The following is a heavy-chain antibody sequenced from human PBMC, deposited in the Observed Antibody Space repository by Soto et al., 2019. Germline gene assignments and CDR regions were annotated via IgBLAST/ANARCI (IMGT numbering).Heavy chain of an antibody. CDR2: IIPIFGTT. CDR1: GGTFSSYT. CDR3: ARYASSGNNSVWYTFDP. D-gene: IGHD6-19*01. V-gene: IGHV1-69*13. J-gene: IGHJ5*02. Sequence: SVKVSCKASGGTFSSYTINWVRQAPGQGLEWMGGIIPIFGTTNYAKKFQGRVTITADESTSTAYMELSSLRSEDTAVYYCARYASSGNNSVWYTFDPWGQGTLVTVPQ.